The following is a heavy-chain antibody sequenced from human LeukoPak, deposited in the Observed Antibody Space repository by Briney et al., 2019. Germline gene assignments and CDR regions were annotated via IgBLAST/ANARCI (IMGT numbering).Heavy chain of an antibody. CDR1: GGSFSGYY. D-gene: IGHD2-15*01. V-gene: IGHV4-34*01. CDR2: INHSGST. J-gene: IGHJ4*02. Sequence: SSETLSLTCAVYGGSFSGYYWSWIRQPPGKGLEWIGEINHSGSTNYNPSLKSRVTILVDTSKNQFSLKLSSVTAADTAAYYCARGLSAIVYWGQGTLVTVSS. CDR3: ARGLSAIVY.